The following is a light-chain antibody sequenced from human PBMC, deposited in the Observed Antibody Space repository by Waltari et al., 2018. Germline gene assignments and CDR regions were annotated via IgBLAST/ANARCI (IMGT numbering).Light chain of an antibody. J-gene: IGKJ2*01. Sequence: DIQMSQSPSSLSASVGGRITITCRASQDIGSSLNWYHQKPGKAPKLLIYYSNALPTGVPSRFSGSGSGTDFTLTITNLQPEDFATYYCQQGKSYPYAFVQGTKLEF. V-gene: IGKV1-39*01. CDR1: QDIGSS. CDR3: QQGKSYPYA. CDR2: YSN.